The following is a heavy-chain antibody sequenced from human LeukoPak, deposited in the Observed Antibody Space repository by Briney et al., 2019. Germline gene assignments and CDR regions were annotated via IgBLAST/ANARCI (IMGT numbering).Heavy chain of an antibody. J-gene: IGHJ4*02. CDR3: ARGDPVVTAPFGY. V-gene: IGHV3-48*04. CDR2: ISSSSSTI. Sequence: GGSLRLSCAASGFTFSSYSMNWVRQAPGKGLEWVSYISSSSSTIYYADSVKGRFTISRDNAKNSLYLQMNSLRAEDTAVYYCARGDPVVTAPFGYWGQGTLVTVSS. CDR1: GFTFSSYS. D-gene: IGHD2-21*02.